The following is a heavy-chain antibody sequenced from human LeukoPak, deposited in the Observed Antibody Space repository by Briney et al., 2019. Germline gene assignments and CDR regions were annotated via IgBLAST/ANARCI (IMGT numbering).Heavy chain of an antibody. J-gene: IGHJ4*02. Sequence: PGGSLRLSCAASGFTFSSYGMPWVRQAPGKGLEWVAFVRYDGSNKYYADSVKGRFTISRDNSKNTLYLQMNSLRAEDTAVYYCAKDDGEYYDFWSGPTGHDYWGQGTLVTVSS. D-gene: IGHD3-3*01. CDR3: AKDDGEYYDFWSGPTGHDY. CDR1: GFTFSSYG. CDR2: VRYDGSNK. V-gene: IGHV3-30*02.